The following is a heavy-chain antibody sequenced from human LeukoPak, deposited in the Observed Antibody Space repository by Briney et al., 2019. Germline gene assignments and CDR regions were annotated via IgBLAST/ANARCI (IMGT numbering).Heavy chain of an antibody. V-gene: IGHV3-66*01. J-gene: IGHJ2*01. D-gene: IGHD3-22*01. Sequence: GGSLRLSCAASGFNVSSNYMSWVRQAPGKGLEMVSVIYSGSRTYYADSVKGRFTISRDNSKNTLYLQMNSLRGEDTAVYYCARDKVYYYDSSGYSYYWYFDLWGRGTLVTVSS. CDR1: GFNVSSNY. CDR2: IYSGSRT. CDR3: ARDKVYYYDSSGYSYYWYFDL.